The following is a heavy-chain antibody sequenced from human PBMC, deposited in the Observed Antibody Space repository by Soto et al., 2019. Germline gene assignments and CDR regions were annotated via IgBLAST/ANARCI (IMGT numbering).Heavy chain of an antibody. V-gene: IGHV4-31*03. J-gene: IGHJ4*02. Sequence: PSETLSLTCTVSGGSISSGGYYWSWIRQHPGKGLEWIGYIYYSGSTYYNPSLKSRVTISVDTSKNQFSLKLSSVTAADTAVYYCARSPPLPSPHWYYFDYWGQGTLVTVSS. CDR1: GGSISSGGYY. CDR2: IYYSGST. CDR3: ARSPPLPSPHWYYFDY.